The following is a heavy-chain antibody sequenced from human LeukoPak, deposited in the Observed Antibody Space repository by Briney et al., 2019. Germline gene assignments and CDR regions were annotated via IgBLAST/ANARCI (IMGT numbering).Heavy chain of an antibody. CDR2: IYYSGST. D-gene: IGHD6-13*01. V-gene: IGHV4-39*01. Sequence: SETLSLTCTVSGGSISSSSYYWGWIRQPPGKGLEWIGSIYYSGSTYYNPSLKSRVTISVDTSKNQFSLKLSSVTAADTAVYYCARHGGYSGSWLVTNWFDPWGQGTLVTVSS. J-gene: IGHJ5*02. CDR3: ARHGGYSGSWLVTNWFDP. CDR1: GGSISSSSYY.